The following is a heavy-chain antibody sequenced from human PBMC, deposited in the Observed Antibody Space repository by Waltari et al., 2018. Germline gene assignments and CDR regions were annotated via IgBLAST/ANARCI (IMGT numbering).Heavy chain of an antibody. CDR1: GFTFSSYG. CDR3: AKVFERDFVMAFDI. V-gene: IGHV3-30*18. D-gene: IGHD3-3*01. CDR2: KWYDGSNK. Sequence: QVQLVESGGGVVQPGRSLRLSCAASGFTFSSYGMHWVRQAPGKGLEWVAVKWYDGSNKYYADSVKGRFTISRDNSKNTLYLQMNSLRAEDTAMYYCAKVFERDFVMAFDIWGQGTMVTVSS. J-gene: IGHJ3*02.